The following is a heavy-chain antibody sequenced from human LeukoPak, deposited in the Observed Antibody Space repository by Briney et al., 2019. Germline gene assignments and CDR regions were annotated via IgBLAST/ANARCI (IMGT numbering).Heavy chain of an antibody. CDR1: GFTFSSYE. V-gene: IGHV3-21*01. CDR2: ISSSSSYI. CDR3: AREIVGATDY. J-gene: IGHJ4*02. D-gene: IGHD1-26*01. Sequence: PGGSLRLSCAASGFTFSSYEMNWVRQAPGKGLEWVSSISSSSSYIYYADSVKGRFTISRDNAKNSLYLQMNSLRAEDTAVYYCAREIVGATDYWGQGTLVTVSS.